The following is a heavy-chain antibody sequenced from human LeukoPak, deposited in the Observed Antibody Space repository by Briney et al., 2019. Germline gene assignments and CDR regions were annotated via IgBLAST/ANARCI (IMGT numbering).Heavy chain of an antibody. CDR3: AREGPIVGATHLVDY. D-gene: IGHD1-26*01. CDR1: GYTFTDYY. J-gene: IGHJ4*02. CDR2: INPNSGT. Sequence: GASVKVSCKASGYTFTDYYMHWVRQAPGQGLEWMGWINPNSGTNYAQKFQGRVTMTRDTSISTAYMELSRLRSDDTAVYYCAREGPIVGATHLVDYWGQGTLVTVSS. V-gene: IGHV1-2*02.